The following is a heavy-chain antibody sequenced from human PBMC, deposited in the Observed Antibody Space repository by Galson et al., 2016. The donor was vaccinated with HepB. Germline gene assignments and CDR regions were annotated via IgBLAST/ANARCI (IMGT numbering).Heavy chain of an antibody. J-gene: IGHJ4*02. CDR3: TARAAK. Sequence: SLRLSCAASGFTFTNAWMSWVRQAPGKGLERVGRISGKSDGGTTDYAAAVKGRFTISRDDSKNTLYLQMSSLTTEDTAVYYCTARAAKGGQGTLVTVSS. V-gene: IGHV3-15*01. CDR2: ISGKSDGGTT. D-gene: IGHD2-15*01. CDR1: GFTFTNAW.